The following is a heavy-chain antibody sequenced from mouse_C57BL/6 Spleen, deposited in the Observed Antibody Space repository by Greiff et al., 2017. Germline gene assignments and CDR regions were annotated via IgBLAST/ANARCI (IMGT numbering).Heavy chain of an antibody. Sequence: VQLQQSGPELVKPGASVQISCKASGYSFTSYYIHWVKQRPGQGLEWIGWIYPGSGNTKYNEKFKGKATLTADTSSSTAYMQLSSLTSEDSAVYYCARPNWDVAMDYWGQGTSVTVSS. CDR1: GYSFTSYY. CDR2: IYPGSGNT. CDR3: ARPNWDVAMDY. V-gene: IGHV1-66*01. J-gene: IGHJ4*01. D-gene: IGHD4-1*01.